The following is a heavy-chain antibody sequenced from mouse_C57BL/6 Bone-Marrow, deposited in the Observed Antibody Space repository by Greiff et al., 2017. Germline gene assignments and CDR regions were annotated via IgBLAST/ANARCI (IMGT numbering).Heavy chain of an antibody. D-gene: IGHD1-1*01. Sequence: VQLQQSGPELVKPGASVKISCKASGYTFTDYYINWVKQRPGQGLEWIGWIFPGSGSTYYNEKFKGKATLTVDKSSSTSYMLLSSLTSEDSAVYFCAREITTVVERYFDVWGTGTTVTVSS. CDR1: GYTFTDYY. CDR3: AREITTVVERYFDV. J-gene: IGHJ1*03. CDR2: IFPGSGST. V-gene: IGHV1-75*01.